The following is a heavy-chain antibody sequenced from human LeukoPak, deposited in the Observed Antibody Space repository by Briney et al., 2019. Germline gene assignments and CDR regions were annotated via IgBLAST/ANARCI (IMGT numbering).Heavy chain of an antibody. CDR1: GGTFSSYA. D-gene: IGHD3-22*01. CDR2: IIPIFGTA. CDR3: ARDARVYYYDSSGYYYPY. Sequence: SVKVSCKASGGTFSSYAISWVRQAPGQGLEWMGGIIPIFGTANYAQKFQGRVTITADESTSTAYMELSSLRSEDTAVYYCARDARVYYYDSSGYYYPYWGQGTLVTVSS. J-gene: IGHJ4*02. V-gene: IGHV1-69*13.